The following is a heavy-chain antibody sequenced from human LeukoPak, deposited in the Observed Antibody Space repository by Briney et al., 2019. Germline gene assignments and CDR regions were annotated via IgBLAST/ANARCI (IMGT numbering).Heavy chain of an antibody. D-gene: IGHD1-26*01. J-gene: IGHJ6*02. CDR3: ARDLEVGATPYYYYYGMDV. V-gene: IGHV3-33*01. CDR1: GFTFSSYG. CDR2: IWYDGSNK. Sequence: PGGSLRLSCAASGFTFSSYGMHWVRQAPGKGLEWVAVIWYDGSNKYYADSVKGRFTISRDNSKNTLYLQMNSLRAEDTAVYYCARDLEVGATPYYYYYGMDVWGQGTTVTVSS.